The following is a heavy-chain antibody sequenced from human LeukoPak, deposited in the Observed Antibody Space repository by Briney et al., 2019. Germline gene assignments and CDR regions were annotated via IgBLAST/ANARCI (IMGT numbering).Heavy chain of an antibody. D-gene: IGHD4-23*01. V-gene: IGHV1-2*02. CDR3: AGVSSGGNSGDY. CDR1: GYTFTGYY. CDR2: INPNSGGT. Sequence: ASVKVSCKASGYTFTGYYMHWVRQAPGQGLEWMGWINPNSGGTNCAQKFQGRVTITADESTSTAYMELSSLRSEDTAVYYCAGVSSGGNSGDYWGQGTLVTVSS. J-gene: IGHJ4*02.